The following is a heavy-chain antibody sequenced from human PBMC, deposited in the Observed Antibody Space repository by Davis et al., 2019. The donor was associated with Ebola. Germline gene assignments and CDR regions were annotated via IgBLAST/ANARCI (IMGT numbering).Heavy chain of an antibody. V-gene: IGHV1-18*01. Sequence: ASVKVSCKASGYTFTSYGITWVRQAPGQGLEWMGWISAYLGNTNYAQKLQGRVTMTTDTSTSTAYMELRSLRSEDTAVYYCATGTREGDAFDIWGQGTMVTVSS. D-gene: IGHD1-1*01. J-gene: IGHJ3*02. CDR2: ISAYLGNT. CDR3: ATGTREGDAFDI. CDR1: GYTFTSYG.